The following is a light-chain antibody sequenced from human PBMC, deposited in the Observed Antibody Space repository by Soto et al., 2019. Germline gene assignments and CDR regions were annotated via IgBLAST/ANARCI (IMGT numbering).Light chain of an antibody. J-gene: IGKJ5*01. CDR3: QQYKEWFSIS. CDR1: QSISTN. V-gene: IGKV3-15*01. CDR2: GAS. Sequence: EIVMPQSPATLSASPGERVTLSCRASQSISTNSAWYQQKPGQAPRLLISGASTRVTGIPARFSGSGSGTDFTLTISSLQSEDSGVYCCQQYKEWFSISFGQGTRLEIK.